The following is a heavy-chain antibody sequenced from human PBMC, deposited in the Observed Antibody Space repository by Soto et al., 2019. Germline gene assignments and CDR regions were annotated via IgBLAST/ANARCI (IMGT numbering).Heavy chain of an antibody. J-gene: IGHJ4*02. V-gene: IGHV1-18*01. Sequence: QVQLVQSGAEVKKPGASVRVSCKASGYTFDSYGLNWVRQAPGQGLEWMGWISTHTGNTDYPQRFQGRVTMTTDKSTRTAFLDLRSLTSDDTAVYYCVRDVSVSSGSFGCYWGQGTLVSVSS. CDR3: VRDVSVSSGSFGCY. CDR1: GYTFDSYG. D-gene: IGHD1-1*01. CDR2: ISTHTGNT.